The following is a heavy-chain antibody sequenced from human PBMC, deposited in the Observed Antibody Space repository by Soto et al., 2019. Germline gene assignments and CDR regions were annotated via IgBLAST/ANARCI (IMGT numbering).Heavy chain of an antibody. CDR2: ISGSGGST. CDR3: ARAWGGLWELPLWVNYYYYGMDV. CDR1: GFTFSSYA. D-gene: IGHD1-26*01. V-gene: IGHV3-23*01. J-gene: IGHJ6*02. Sequence: PGGSLRLSCAASGFTFSSYAMSWVRQAPGKGLEWVSAISGSGGSTYYADSVKGRFTISRDNSTSTAYMELRSLRSDDTAVYYCARAWGGLWELPLWVNYYYYGMDVWGQGTTVTVSS.